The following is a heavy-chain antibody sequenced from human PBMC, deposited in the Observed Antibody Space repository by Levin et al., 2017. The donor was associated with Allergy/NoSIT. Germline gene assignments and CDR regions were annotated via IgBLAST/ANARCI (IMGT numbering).Heavy chain of an antibody. J-gene: IGHJ4*02. CDR2: IWYDGSNK. V-gene: IGHV3-33*01. D-gene: IGHD1-26*01. Sequence: GESLKISCAASGFTFSSYGMHWVRQAPGKGLEWVAVIWYDGSNKYYADSVKGRFTISRDNSKNTLYLQMNSLRAEDTAVYYCARGGSGSYLREYWGQGTLVTVSS. CDR3: ARGGSGSYLREY. CDR1: GFTFSSYG.